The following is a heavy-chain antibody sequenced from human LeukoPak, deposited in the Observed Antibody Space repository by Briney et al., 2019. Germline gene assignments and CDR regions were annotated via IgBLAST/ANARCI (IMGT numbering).Heavy chain of an antibody. CDR3: AKGGKWDVTPFDY. J-gene: IGHJ4*02. D-gene: IGHD1-26*01. Sequence: GGPLSFSGAASGFPFSSYALSWAGQPPGKGLDWFSAISGSGGSTYYADSVKGRFTISRDNSKNTLYLQVNSLRAEDTAVYYCAKGGKWDVTPFDYWGQGTLVTVSS. CDR2: ISGSGGST. CDR1: GFPFSSYA. V-gene: IGHV3-23*01.